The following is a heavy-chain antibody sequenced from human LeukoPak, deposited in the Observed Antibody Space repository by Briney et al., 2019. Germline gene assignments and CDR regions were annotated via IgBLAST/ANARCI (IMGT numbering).Heavy chain of an antibody. V-gene: IGHV3-30*01. CDR1: GFTFSSYP. J-gene: IGHJ4*02. CDR2: ISYDGSNK. CDR3: ARDHYYDSSGYPSPDY. D-gene: IGHD3-22*01. Sequence: GRSLRLSCAASGFTFSSYPMHWVRQAPGKGLEWVAVISYDGSNKYYADSVKGRFTISRDNSKNTLYLQMNSLRGEDTAVYYCARDHYYDSSGYPSPDYWGQGTLVTVSS.